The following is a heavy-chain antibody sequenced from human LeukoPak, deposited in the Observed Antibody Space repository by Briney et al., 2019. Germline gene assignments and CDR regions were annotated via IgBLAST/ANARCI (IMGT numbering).Heavy chain of an antibody. V-gene: IGHV3-66*01. CDR3: ARGIVATILDF. D-gene: IGHD5-12*01. J-gene: IGHJ4*02. Sequence: PGGSLRLSCAASGFTVRSNYMSWVRQAPGKGLEWVSVIYSGGSTYYADSVKGRFTISRDNSKNTLYLQMNSLRAEDTAVYYCARGIVATILDFWGQGTLVTVSS. CDR1: GFTVRSNY. CDR2: IYSGGST.